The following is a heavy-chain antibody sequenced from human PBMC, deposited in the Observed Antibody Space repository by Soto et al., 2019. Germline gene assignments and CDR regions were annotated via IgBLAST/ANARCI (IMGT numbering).Heavy chain of an antibody. Sequence: GESLKISCXGSGYSFTSYWIGWVRQMPGKGLEWMGIIYPGDSDTRYSPSFQGQVTISADKSISTAYLQWSSLKASDTAMYYCARHTRVLRFLEWSPGDYWGQGTLVTVSS. CDR1: GYSFTSYW. CDR3: ARHTRVLRFLEWSPGDY. D-gene: IGHD3-3*01. CDR2: IYPGDSDT. J-gene: IGHJ4*02. V-gene: IGHV5-51*01.